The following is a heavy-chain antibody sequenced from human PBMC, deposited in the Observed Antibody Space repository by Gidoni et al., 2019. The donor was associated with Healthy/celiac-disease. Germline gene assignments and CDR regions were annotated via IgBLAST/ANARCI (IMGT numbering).Heavy chain of an antibody. V-gene: IGHV4-34*01. CDR1: GGSVSGCY. CDR2: RNHSGST. J-gene: IGHJ1*01. Sequence: QVQLQQWGAGLLKPSETLSPTCAVYGGSVSGCYWSWIRQRPWKGLEWIGERNHSGSTNDNPSLQSRVTISVDTSKNQFSLKLSSVTAAATAVYYCARGSVSGRAAAGRSPSGGYRHQRAEYFQHWGQGTLVTVSS. CDR3: ARGSVSGRAAAGRSPSGGYRHQRAEYFQH. D-gene: IGHD6-13*01.